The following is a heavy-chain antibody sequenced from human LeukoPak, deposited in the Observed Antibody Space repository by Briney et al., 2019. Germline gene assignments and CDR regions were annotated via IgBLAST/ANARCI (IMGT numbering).Heavy chain of an antibody. CDR3: ARGAYGSGWEAFDI. CDR2: INPNSGGT. CDR1: GYTFTGYY. J-gene: IGHJ3*02. V-gene: IGHV1-2*03. Sequence: LGASVKVSCKASGYTFTGYYMHWVRQAPGQGLEWMGWINPNSGGTNYEQNFQGRVTMTRDTSISTAYMELSRLRSDDTAVYYCARGAYGSGWEAFDIWGQGTMVTVSS. D-gene: IGHD3-10*01.